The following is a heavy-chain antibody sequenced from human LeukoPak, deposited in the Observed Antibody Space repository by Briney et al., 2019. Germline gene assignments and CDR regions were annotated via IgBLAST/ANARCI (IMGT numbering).Heavy chain of an antibody. CDR1: GYTFIDYY. CDR2: INPNTGGT. V-gene: IGHV1-2*02. D-gene: IGHD6-19*01. CDR3: APAGEQWLLRGSGDYLDV. J-gene: IGHJ4*02. Sequence: ASVKVSCKTSGYTFIDYYIHSVRQAPGQGLEWMGWINPNTGGTQYGQKFQGRVTMTRDTSVRTAPTEGRGLGSDDTRLCFSAPAGEQWLLRGSGDYLDVWGQGTRVTVSS.